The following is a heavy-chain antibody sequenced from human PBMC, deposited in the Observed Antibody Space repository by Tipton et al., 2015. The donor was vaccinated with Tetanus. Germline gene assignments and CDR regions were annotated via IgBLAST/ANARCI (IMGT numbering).Heavy chain of an antibody. D-gene: IGHD6-6*01. Sequence: TLSLTCSVSGDSISSFYWSWIRQPAGKGLEWIGRIYTSGSTYYNPSLKSRVTISVDTSKNQFSLKMNSVTAADTAMYYCAKDQGGGRVVRLNWFDPWGPGTLVTVSS. CDR2: IYTSGST. CDR3: AKDQGGGRVVRLNWFDP. J-gene: IGHJ5*02. V-gene: IGHV4-4*07. CDR1: GDSISSFY.